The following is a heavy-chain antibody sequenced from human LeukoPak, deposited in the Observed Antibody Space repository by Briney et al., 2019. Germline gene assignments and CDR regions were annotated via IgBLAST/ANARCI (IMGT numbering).Heavy chain of an antibody. V-gene: IGHV6-1*01. Sequence: SQTLSLTCVISGDSVSSNSGAWNWIRQSPSRGLEWLGRTYYRSKWYNEYALSVKSRITINPDTTKNQFSLQLSSVTLEDTAVYYCVRGGVEAPAAMGFDYWGQGTLVTVSS. D-gene: IGHD2-2*01. CDR3: VRGGVEAPAAMGFDY. CDR1: GDSVSSNSGA. CDR2: TYYRSKWYN. J-gene: IGHJ4*02.